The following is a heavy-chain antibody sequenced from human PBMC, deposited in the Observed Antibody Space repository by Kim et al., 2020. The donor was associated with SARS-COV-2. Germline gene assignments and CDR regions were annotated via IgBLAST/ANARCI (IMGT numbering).Heavy chain of an antibody. CDR3: AREGQSSGRAGTYDV. J-gene: IGHJ3*01. V-gene: IGHV3-30*10. D-gene: IGHD1-1*01. Sequence: TACVKGRFTVSRDNPNNVMFLQVDSLRPEDTAVYYCAREGQSSGRAGTYDVWGRGTLVTVSS.